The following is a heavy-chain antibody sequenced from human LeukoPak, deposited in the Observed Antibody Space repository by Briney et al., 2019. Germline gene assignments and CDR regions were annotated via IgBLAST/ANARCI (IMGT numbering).Heavy chain of an antibody. V-gene: IGHV4-34*01. CDR1: GGSFSGYY. D-gene: IGHD3-10*01. CDR2: INHSGST. J-gene: IGHJ4*02. Sequence: PSETLSLTCAVYGGSFSGYYWSWIRQPPGKGLEWIGEINHSGSTNYNPSLKSRVTISVDTSKNQFSLKLSSVTAADTAVYYCASMVRGGRWANSDYWGQGTLVTVSS. CDR3: ASMVRGGRWANSDY.